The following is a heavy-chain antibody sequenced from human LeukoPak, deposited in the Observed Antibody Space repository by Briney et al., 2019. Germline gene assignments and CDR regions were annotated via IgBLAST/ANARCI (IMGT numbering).Heavy chain of an antibody. CDR2: IYYSGST. CDR3: ARRDDSSGPWDYFDY. D-gene: IGHD3-22*01. CDR1: GGSISSYY. Sequence: SETLSLTCTVSGGSISSYYWSWIRQPPGKGLEWIGYIYYSGSTNYNPSLKSRVTISVDTSKNQFSLKLSSVTAADTAVYYCARRDDSSGPWDYFDYWGQGTLVTVSS. J-gene: IGHJ4*02. V-gene: IGHV4-59*08.